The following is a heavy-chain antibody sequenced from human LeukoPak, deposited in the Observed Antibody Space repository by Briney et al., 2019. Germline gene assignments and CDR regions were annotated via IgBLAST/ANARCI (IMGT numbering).Heavy chain of an antibody. CDR3: ARSGTSYDILTGYYSGVGFDP. V-gene: IGHV4-59*01. Sequence: SETLSLTCTVSGGSISSYYWSWIRQPPGKGLEWIGYIYYSGSTNYNPSLKSRVTISVDTSKNQFSLKLSSVTAADTAVYYCARSGTSYDILTGYYSGVGFDPWGQGTLVTVSS. D-gene: IGHD3-9*01. CDR2: IYYSGST. CDR1: GGSISSYY. J-gene: IGHJ5*02.